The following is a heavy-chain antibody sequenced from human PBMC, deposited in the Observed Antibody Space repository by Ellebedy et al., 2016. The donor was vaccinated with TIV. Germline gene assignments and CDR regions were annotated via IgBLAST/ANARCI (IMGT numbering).Heavy chain of an antibody. CDR2: INHSGST. D-gene: IGHD6-6*01. V-gene: IGHV4-34*01. CDR1: GGSFSGYY. Sequence: GSLRLXXAVYGGSFSGYYWSWIRQPPGKGLEWIGEINHSGSTNYNPSLKSRVTISVDTSKNQFSLKLSSVTAADTAVYYCASNRGIAARPSAPDYYYYYGMDVWGQGTTVTVSS. J-gene: IGHJ6*02. CDR3: ASNRGIAARPSAPDYYYYYGMDV.